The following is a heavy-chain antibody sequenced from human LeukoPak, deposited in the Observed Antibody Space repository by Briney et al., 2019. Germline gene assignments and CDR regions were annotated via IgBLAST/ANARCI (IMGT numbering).Heavy chain of an antibody. CDR3: ARAGGSGWVDY. V-gene: IGHV4-59*01. D-gene: IGHD6-19*01. CDR2: IYYSGST. CDR1: GGSISSYY. Sequence: PSETLSLTCTVSGGSISSYYWSWIRQPPGKGLEWIGYIYYSGSTNYNPSLKSRVTISVDTSKSQFSLKLSSVTAADTAVYYCARAGGSGWVDYWGQGTLVTVSS. J-gene: IGHJ4*02.